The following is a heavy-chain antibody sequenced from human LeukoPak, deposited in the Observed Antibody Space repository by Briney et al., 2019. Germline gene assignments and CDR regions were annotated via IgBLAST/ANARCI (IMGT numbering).Heavy chain of an antibody. V-gene: IGHV4-4*02. CDR2: VYHSGST. Sequence: SETLSLTCAVSGGSISGDNWWSWVRQAPGKGLEWIGEVYHSGSTNYNPSLKSRVTISEDKSKNQLSLIMSSVTAADTAVYYCAKGDRGGWLDFDSWGQGTLAAVS. CDR3: AKGDRGGWLDFDS. CDR1: GGSISGDNW. D-gene: IGHD3-22*01. J-gene: IGHJ4*02.